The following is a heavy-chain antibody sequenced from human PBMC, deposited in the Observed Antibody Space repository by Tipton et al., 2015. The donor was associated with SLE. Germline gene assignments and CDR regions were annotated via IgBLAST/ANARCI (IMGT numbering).Heavy chain of an antibody. Sequence: TLSLTCTVSGGSISNYYWSWIRQPPGKGLEWIGYIHYSGSTNYNPSLKSRVSISADMSKNQFSLKLSSVTAADTAVYYCARGGTAKVNDYWGQGTLVTVSS. J-gene: IGHJ4*02. D-gene: IGHD2-21*02. V-gene: IGHV4-59*01. CDR1: GGSISNYY. CDR2: IHYSGST. CDR3: ARGGTAKVNDY.